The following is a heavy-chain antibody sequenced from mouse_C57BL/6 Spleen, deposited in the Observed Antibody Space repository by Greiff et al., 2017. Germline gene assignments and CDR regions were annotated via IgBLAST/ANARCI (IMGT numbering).Heavy chain of an antibody. Sequence: EVQLQPSGPELVRPGASVKMSCKASGYTFTDYNMHWVKPSHGKSLEWIGYINPNNGGTSYNQKFKGKATLTVNKSSSTAYMELRSLTSEDSAVYYCARSTMVTTRAMDYWGQGTSVTVSS. CDR3: ARSTMVTTRAMDY. CDR2: INPNNGGT. D-gene: IGHD2-2*01. V-gene: IGHV1-22*01. CDR1: GYTFTDYN. J-gene: IGHJ4*01.